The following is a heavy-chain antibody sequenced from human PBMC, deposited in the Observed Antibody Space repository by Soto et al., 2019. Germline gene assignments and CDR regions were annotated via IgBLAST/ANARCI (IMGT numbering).Heavy chain of an antibody. CDR3: AKVFSNGDYGGY. J-gene: IGHJ4*02. D-gene: IGHD4-17*01. CDR1: GFTFSSYG. Sequence: QVQLVESGGGVVQPGRSLRLSCAASGFTFSSYGMHWVRQAPGKGLEWVAVISYDGSNKYYADSVKGRFTISRDNSKNTLYLQMNSLRAEDTAVYYCAKVFSNGDYGGYWGQGTLVTVSS. V-gene: IGHV3-30*18. CDR2: ISYDGSNK.